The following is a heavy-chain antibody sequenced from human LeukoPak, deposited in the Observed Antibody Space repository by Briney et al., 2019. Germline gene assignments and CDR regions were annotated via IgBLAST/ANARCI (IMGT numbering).Heavy chain of an antibody. CDR3: ARVINWGSSRADWYFDL. J-gene: IGHJ2*01. CDR1: GGSISSFS. Sequence: SETLSLTCTVSGGSISSFSWTWIRQPPGKGLEWIGYIYYSGSINYNPSLKSRVTMSVDTSKNQFSLKLRSVTAEDTAMYYCARVINWGSSRADWYFDLWGRGTLVTVSS. D-gene: IGHD7-27*01. V-gene: IGHV4-59*01. CDR2: IYYSGSI.